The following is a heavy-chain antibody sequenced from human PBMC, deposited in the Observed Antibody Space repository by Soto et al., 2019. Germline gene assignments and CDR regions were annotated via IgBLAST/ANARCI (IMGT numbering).Heavy chain of an antibody. CDR2: MYYSGTT. V-gene: IGHV4-39*01. J-gene: IGHJ5*02. CDR3: AVVDSTGNWFDP. D-gene: IGHD3-22*01. CDR1: GGSISSSDFY. Sequence: QLQLQESGPGPVKPSETLSLTCTVSGGSISSSDFYWGWLRQPPGKGLDFIGSMYYSGTTYYNPSLKNRITISVDTSKNQFSLKLISVTAADTAVYYCAVVDSTGNWFDPWGQGALVTVSS.